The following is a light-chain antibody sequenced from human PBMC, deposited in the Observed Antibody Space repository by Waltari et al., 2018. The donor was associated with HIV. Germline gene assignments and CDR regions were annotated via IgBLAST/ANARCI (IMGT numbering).Light chain of an antibody. J-gene: IGKJ4*01. CDR2: AES. Sequence: QMTQSPSSLSASVGDSVTITCRASQNIGNYLNWYQQKPGKAPQLLIYAESNLQRGVASRFSGSGSGTDFTLSISPLHPEDFATYYCQQSYSTPFTFGVGTRVDI. CDR3: QQSYSTPFT. CDR1: QNIGNY. V-gene: IGKV1-39*01.